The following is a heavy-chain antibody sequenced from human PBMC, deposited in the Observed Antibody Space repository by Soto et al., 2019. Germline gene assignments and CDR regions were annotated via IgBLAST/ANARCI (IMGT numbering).Heavy chain of an antibody. Sequence: ASVKVSCKASGYTFTSYDISWVRQATGQGLEWMGWMNPNSGNTGYAQKFQGRVTMTRNTSISTAYMELSSLRSEDTAVYYCARAIRYCSSTSCYGGYYYYYMDVWGKGTTVTVSS. D-gene: IGHD2-2*01. CDR3: ARAIRYCSSTSCYGGYYYYYMDV. CDR2: MNPNSGNT. J-gene: IGHJ6*03. CDR1: GYTFTSYD. V-gene: IGHV1-8*01.